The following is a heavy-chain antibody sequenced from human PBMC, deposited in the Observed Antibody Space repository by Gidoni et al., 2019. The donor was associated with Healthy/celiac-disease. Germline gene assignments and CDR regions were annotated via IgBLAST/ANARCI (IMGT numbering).Heavy chain of an antibody. J-gene: IGHJ4*02. Sequence: QVQLVESGGGVVQPGRSLRVSCAASGFSFSSYGMHWVRQAPGKGLGWVAVIWYDGSNKYYADSVKGRFTISRDNSKNTLYLQMNSLRAEDTAVYYCARDHYDRSGYYAYYFDYWGQGTLVTVSS. D-gene: IGHD3-22*01. CDR3: ARDHYDRSGYYAYYFDY. CDR2: IWYDGSNK. V-gene: IGHV3-33*01. CDR1: GFSFSSYG.